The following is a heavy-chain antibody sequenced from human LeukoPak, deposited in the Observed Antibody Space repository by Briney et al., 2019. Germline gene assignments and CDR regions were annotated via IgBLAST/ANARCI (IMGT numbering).Heavy chain of an antibody. Sequence: GASVKVSCKASGYTFTSYGISWVRQAPGQGLEWMGGIIPIFGTANYAQKFQGRVTITADESTSTAYMELSSLRSEDTAVYYCARDQTDGSGYYYSTDAFDIWGQGTMVTVSS. CDR2: IIPIFGTA. V-gene: IGHV1-69*13. CDR1: GYTFTSYG. J-gene: IGHJ3*02. D-gene: IGHD3-22*01. CDR3: ARDQTDGSGYYYSTDAFDI.